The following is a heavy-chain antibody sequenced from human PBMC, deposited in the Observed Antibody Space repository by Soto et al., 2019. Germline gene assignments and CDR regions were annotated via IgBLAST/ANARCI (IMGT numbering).Heavy chain of an antibody. CDR1: GFSLSNARMG. D-gene: IGHD6-13*01. CDR2: IFSNDEK. J-gene: IGHJ4*02. V-gene: IGHV2-26*01. CDR3: ALIRDSRSWYTDY. Sequence: QVTLKESGPVLVKPTETLTLTCTVSGFSLSNARMGVSWIRQPPGKALEWLAHIFSNDEKSYSTSLKSRLTITKDTSKSQVVLTMTNMDPVDTDPYYCALIRDSRSWYTDYRGQGTLVTVSS.